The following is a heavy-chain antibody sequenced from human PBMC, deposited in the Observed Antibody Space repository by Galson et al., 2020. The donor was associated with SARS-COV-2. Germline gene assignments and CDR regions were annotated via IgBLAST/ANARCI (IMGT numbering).Heavy chain of an antibody. CDR2: IRSKDDGGTT. Sequence: GGSLRLSCTASGFKFGDYAMSWYRQAPGKGLEWVGFIRSKDDGGTTEYAASVKGRFIISRDDSKSIAYLQMNSLKTEDTAHYYCTRGGYSSSRHTPFDYWGQGTLVTVSS. J-gene: IGHJ4*02. D-gene: IGHD6-13*01. V-gene: IGHV3-49*03. CDR3: TRGGYSSSRHTPFDY. CDR1: GFKFGDYA.